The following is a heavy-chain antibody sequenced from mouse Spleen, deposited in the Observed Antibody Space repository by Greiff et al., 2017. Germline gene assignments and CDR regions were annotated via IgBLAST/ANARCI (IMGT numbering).Heavy chain of an antibody. D-gene: IGHD2-12*01. J-gene: IGHJ4*01. CDR3: ARYYSGPHYYAMDY. CDR1: GYTFTDYY. V-gene: IGHV1-26*01. CDR2: INPNNGGT. Sequence: VQLQQSGPELVKPGASVKISCKASGYTFTDYYMNWVKQSHGKSLEWIGDINPNNGGTSYNQKFKGKATLTVDKSSSTAYMELRSLTSEDSAVYYCARYYSGPHYYAMDYWGQGTSVTVSS.